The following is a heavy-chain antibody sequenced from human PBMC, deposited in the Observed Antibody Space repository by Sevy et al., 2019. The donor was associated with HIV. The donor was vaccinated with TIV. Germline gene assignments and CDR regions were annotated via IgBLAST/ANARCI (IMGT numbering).Heavy chain of an antibody. D-gene: IGHD4-4*01. CDR3: ARRTYGNRGWFDP. Sequence: SETLSLTCTVSGGSISSSSYYWGWIRQPPGKGLEWIGSIYYSGSTYYNPSLKSRVTISVDTSKNQFSLKLSSVTAADTAVYYCARRTYGNRGWFDPWGQGTLVTVSS. V-gene: IGHV4-39*01. CDR2: IYYSGST. CDR1: GGSISSSSYY. J-gene: IGHJ5*02.